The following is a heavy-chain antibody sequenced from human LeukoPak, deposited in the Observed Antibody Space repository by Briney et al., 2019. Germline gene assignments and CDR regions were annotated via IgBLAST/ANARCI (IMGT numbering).Heavy chain of an antibody. J-gene: IGHJ4*02. D-gene: IGHD3-22*01. CDR3: ARGSYYDSSGYFGY. CDR1: GYTFTSYG. V-gene: IGHV1-18*01. CDR2: ISAYNGNT. Sequence: APVKVSCKASGYTFTSYGISWVRQAPGQGLEWMGWISAYNGNTNYAQKLQGRVTMTTDTSTSTAYMELRSLRSDDTAVYYCARGSYYDSSGYFGYWGQGTLVTVSS.